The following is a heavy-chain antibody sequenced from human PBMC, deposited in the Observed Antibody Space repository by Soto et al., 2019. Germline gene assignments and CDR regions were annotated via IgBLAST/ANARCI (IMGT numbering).Heavy chain of an antibody. D-gene: IGHD2-2*01. CDR1: GFTFSSHD. CDR2: ISGRGGST. J-gene: IGHJ6*02. CDR3: ARSLLDEYSSSWRSAYYGMDV. Sequence: PGGSLRLSCAASGFTFSSHDMSWVRQAPAKGLEWVSFISGRGGSTYYADSVKGRFTISRDNSKNTLYLQMNSLISDDTAVYFCARSLLDEYSSSWRSAYYGMDVWGQGTTVTVSS. V-gene: IGHV3-23*01.